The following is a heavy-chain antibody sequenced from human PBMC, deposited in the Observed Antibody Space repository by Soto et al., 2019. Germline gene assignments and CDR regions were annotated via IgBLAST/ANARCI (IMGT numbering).Heavy chain of an antibody. CDR3: AKDDDYDSSGYQSH. D-gene: IGHD3-22*01. V-gene: IGHV3-30*18. CDR1: GFTFSSYG. J-gene: IGHJ4*02. Sequence: PGGSLRLSCAASGFTFSSYGMHWVRQAPGKGLEWVAVISYDGSNKYYADSVKGRFTISRDNSKNTLYLQMNSLRAEDTAVYYCAKDDDYDSSGYQSHWGQGTLVTVSS. CDR2: ISYDGSNK.